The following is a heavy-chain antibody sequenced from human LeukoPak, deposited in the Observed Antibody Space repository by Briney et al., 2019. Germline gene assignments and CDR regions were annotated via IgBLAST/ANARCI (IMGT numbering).Heavy chain of an antibody. CDR2: ISAYNGNT. CDR1: GYTFTSYG. J-gene: IGHJ3*02. D-gene: IGHD5-12*01. Sequence: ASVKVSCKASGYTFTSYGISWVRQAPGQGLEWMGWISAYNGNTNYAQKLQGRVTMTTDTSTSTAYMELRSLRSDDTAGYYCARDDSGYGAFDIWGQGTMVTVSS. CDR3: ARDDSGYGAFDI. V-gene: IGHV1-18*01.